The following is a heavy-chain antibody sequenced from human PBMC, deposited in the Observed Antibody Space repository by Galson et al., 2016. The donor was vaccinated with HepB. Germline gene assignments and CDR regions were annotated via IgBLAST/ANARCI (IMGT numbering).Heavy chain of an antibody. CDR2: ISSSTNLA. CDR1: GFKFSDFT. Sequence: SLRLSCAASGFKFSDFTMNWVRQAPGKGLEWVAFISSSTNLASYAESVNGRFTISRDNARNSLYLQMSSLRVDDTAVYYCVRSGGAAADLWGQGTLVTVSS. CDR3: VRSGGAAADL. V-gene: IGHV3-21*01. D-gene: IGHD6-25*01. J-gene: IGHJ5*02.